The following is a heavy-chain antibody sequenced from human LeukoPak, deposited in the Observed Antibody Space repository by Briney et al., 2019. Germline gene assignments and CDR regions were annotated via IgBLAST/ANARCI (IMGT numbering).Heavy chain of an antibody. V-gene: IGHV3-53*01. CDR3: ARNRAFDI. CDR1: GFTVSNNY. J-gene: IGHJ3*02. Sequence: GGSLRLSCAASGFTVSNNYVSRVRQAPGKGLEWVSVIYSGGSIYYADSVKGRFTISRDNSKNTLYLQMNSLRAEDTAVYYCARNRAFDIWGQGTMVTVSS. CDR2: IYSGGSI.